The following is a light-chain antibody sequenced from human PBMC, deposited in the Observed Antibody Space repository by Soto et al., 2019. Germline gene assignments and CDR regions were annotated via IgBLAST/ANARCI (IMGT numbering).Light chain of an antibody. CDR2: DAS. CDR1: QSITRW. CDR3: QQYNRYSWT. Sequence: DIQMTQSPSSLSSSVGESVTFTCRASQSITRWMAWYQQKPGKAPNLLIYDASTLESGVPSRFRGSRSGTEFTLTISSLKPDDFETYYCQQYNRYSWTFGQGTKVDIK. J-gene: IGKJ1*01. V-gene: IGKV1-5*01.